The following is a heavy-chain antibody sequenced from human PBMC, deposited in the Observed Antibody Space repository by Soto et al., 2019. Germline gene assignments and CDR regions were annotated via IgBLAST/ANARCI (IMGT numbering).Heavy chain of an antibody. D-gene: IGHD1-26*01. J-gene: IGHJ5*02. V-gene: IGHV5-51*01. CDR3: VRVGLVGGNSLTNAWFDP. Sequence: WESPMISCMGPGYAFTIHWIGWERQMPGEGLEWMGIIYPGGDDPRHSPAFQGQVPISADKSIRTAALPGNSVKASDTAMYYGVRVGLVGGNSLTNAWFDPWGPGTLVTVSS. CDR1: GYAFTIHW. CDR2: IYPGGDDP.